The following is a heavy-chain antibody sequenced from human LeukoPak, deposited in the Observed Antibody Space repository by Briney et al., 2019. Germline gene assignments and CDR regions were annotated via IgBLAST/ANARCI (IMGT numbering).Heavy chain of an antibody. CDR1: GFTFSSYG. J-gene: IGHJ5*02. V-gene: IGHV3-30*02. Sequence: GGSLRLSCAASGFTFSSYGMHWVRQAPGKGLEGVAFIRYDGSNKYYADSVKGRITISRDKSKNTLYLQMNSLRAEDTAVYYCAKDSGYSYGYTASWFDPWGQGTLVTVSS. CDR2: IRYDGSNK. CDR3: AKDSGYSYGYTASWFDP. D-gene: IGHD5-18*01.